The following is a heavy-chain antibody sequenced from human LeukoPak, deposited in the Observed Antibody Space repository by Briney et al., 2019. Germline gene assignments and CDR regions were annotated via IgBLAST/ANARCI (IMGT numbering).Heavy chain of an antibody. CDR2: ISSSGSFI. CDR3: AREPYYDSSGYSPDY. D-gene: IGHD3-22*01. Sequence: GGTLRLSCAASGFTFSDYYMSWIRQAPGKGLEWVSYISSSGSFIYYADSVKGRFTISRDNAKNSLYLHMNSLRAEDTALYYCAREPYYDSSGYSPDYWGQGTLVTVSS. J-gene: IGHJ4*02. CDR1: GFTFSDYY. V-gene: IGHV3-11*04.